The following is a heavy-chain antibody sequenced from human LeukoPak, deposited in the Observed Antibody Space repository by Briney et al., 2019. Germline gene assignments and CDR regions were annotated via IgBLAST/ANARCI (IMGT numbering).Heavy chain of an antibody. CDR2: TSGSGGSK. V-gene: IGHV3-23*01. CDR3: VRDSAWAFDI. Sequence: GGSLRLSCAASGFVFKSHAMSWVRQAPGKGLEWVSATSGSGGSKFYADSVKGRFTTSRDNSKNTLYLQMNSLRDEDTAVYFCVRDSAWAFDIWGQGTMVTVSS. CDR1: GFVFKSHA. D-gene: IGHD3-10*01. J-gene: IGHJ3*02.